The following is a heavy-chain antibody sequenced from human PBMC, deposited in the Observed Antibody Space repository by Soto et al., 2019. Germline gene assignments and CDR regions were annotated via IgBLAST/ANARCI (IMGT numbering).Heavy chain of an antibody. CDR1: GFTFSDHY. J-gene: IGHJ4*01. CDR3: ARDSGKGAYFDY. CDR2: IRNKANSYTT. V-gene: IGHV3-72*01. Sequence: EVQLVECGGGLVQPGGSQRLSCAASGFTFSDHYMDWVRQAPGKGLEWVGRIRNKANSYTTDYAASVKGRFTISRDDSKDSLYLPMNSLKTEDTARYYCARDSGKGAYFDYWGHRTLATVSS. D-gene: IGHD1-26*01.